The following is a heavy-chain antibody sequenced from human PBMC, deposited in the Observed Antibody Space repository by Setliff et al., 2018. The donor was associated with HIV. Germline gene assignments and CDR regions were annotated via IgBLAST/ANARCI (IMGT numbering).Heavy chain of an antibody. CDR2: IIPIFDTA. V-gene: IGHV1-69*13. J-gene: IGHJ4*02. CDR1: GGTFSSSA. Sequence: SVKVSCKASGGTFSSSAISWVRQAPGQGLEWMGGIIPIFDTANYAQKFQRRVTITADESTSTAYMELSSLRSEDTAIYYCARDPYGYCTTTTCYVPGYWGQGTLVTVSS. D-gene: IGHD2-2*03. CDR3: ARDPYGYCTTTTCYVPGY.